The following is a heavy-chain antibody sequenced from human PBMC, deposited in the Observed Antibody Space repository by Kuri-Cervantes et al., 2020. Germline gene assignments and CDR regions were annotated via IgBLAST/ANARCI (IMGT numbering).Heavy chain of an antibody. CDR2: ISGSGGST. CDR3: AKATGALGILAW. Sequence: GESLKISCAASGFTFSTYSMNWVRQAPGKGLEWVSAISGSGGSTYYADSVKGRFTISRDNSKNTLYLQINSLRAEDTAVYYCAKATGALGILAWWGQGTLVTVSS. CDR1: GFTFSTYS. J-gene: IGHJ4*02. V-gene: IGHV3-23*01. D-gene: IGHD7-27*01.